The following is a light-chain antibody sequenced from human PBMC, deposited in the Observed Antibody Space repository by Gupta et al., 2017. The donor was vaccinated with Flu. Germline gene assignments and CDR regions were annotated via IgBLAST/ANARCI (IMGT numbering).Light chain of an antibody. CDR2: EDT. J-gene: IGLJ3*02. Sequence: GQTASITCGGNNIGSKTVLWFQQKPGLAPVLVVQEDTDRPSGIPERFADSNSGNTATLNITRVEAGDEADYYGLVWDSTSDQGGCGGGTKMTVL. CDR3: LVWDSTSDQGG. CDR1: NIGSKT. V-gene: IGLV3-21*02.